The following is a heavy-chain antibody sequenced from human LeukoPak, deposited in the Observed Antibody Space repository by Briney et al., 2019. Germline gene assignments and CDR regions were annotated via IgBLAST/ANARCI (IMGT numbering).Heavy chain of an antibody. D-gene: IGHD6-13*01. Sequence: ASVKVSCKASGGTFSSHAISWVRQAPGQGLEWMGGIIPIFGTANYAQKFQGRVTITADESTSTAYMELSSLRSEDTAVYYCARAISSSWHSLAGYFDYWGQGTLVTVSS. V-gene: IGHV1-69*13. CDR1: GGTFSSHA. J-gene: IGHJ4*02. CDR2: IIPIFGTA. CDR3: ARAISSSWHSLAGYFDY.